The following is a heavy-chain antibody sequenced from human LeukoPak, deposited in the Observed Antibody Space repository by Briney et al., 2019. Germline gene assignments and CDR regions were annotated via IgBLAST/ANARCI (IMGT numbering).Heavy chain of an antibody. CDR2: VTGSGDDT. D-gene: IGHD6-13*01. V-gene: IGHV3-23*01. CDR1: VFIFCNYA. Sequence: GGSPIHSCAASVFIFCNYALMWGRHAPGRGLEWGSSVTGSGDDTFYADSVKGRFSLSRDNSKNMLYLQMYSLGAEDTAMDYCAKGAATGLVDWSDPWGQGTLVTVSS. CDR3: AKGAATGLVDWSDP. J-gene: IGHJ5*02.